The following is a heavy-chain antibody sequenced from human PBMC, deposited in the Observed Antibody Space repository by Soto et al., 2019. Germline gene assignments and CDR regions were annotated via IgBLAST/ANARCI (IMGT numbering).Heavy chain of an antibody. CDR1: GSTFSTGF. Sequence: PGDALNISCQIAGSTFSTGFGSVGRQRRGKSLEWLGLIYPDDSDTRYNPSFRGQVTISAEKSSSTIFLQWSSLKASDTATYYCARQRRDAHENCPLCQLDVRGKGHTASVSS. J-gene: IGHJ6*03. CDR3: ARQRRDAHENCPLCQLDV. D-gene: IGHD2-2*01. CDR2: IYPDDSDT. V-gene: IGHV5-51*01.